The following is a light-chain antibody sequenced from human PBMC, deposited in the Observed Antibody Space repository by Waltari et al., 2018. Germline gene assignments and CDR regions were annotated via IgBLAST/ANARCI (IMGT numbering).Light chain of an antibody. J-gene: IGKJ3*01. CDR3: QQYYSYPFT. CDR2: AAS. CDR1: QGISSY. V-gene: IGKV1-8*01. Sequence: AIRITQSPSSLSASTRDRVTIPCRASQGISSYLAWYQQKPGKAPKLLIDAASILQSGVPSRFSGSGSGTDFTLTISCLQSEDFATYYCQQYYSYPFTFGPGTKVDIK.